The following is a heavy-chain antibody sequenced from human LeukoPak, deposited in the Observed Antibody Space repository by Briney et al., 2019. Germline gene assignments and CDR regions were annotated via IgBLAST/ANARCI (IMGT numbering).Heavy chain of an antibody. CDR2: VSYSGIT. CDR1: GGSISSYY. CDR3: ARHSSGYYSFDY. D-gene: IGHD3-22*01. Sequence: PSETLSLTCTVSGGSISSYYWSWIRQPPGKGLEWIGYVSYSGITNYNPSLKSRVTISVDTSKSHFSLELSSVTAADTAIYYCARHSSGYYSFDYWGQGTLVTVSS. V-gene: IGHV4-59*01. J-gene: IGHJ4*02.